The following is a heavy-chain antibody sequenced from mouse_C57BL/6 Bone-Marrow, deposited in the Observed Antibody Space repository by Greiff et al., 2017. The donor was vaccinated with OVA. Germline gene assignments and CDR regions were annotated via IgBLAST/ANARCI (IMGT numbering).Heavy chain of an antibody. CDR1: GYTFTSYW. V-gene: IGHV1-69*01. J-gene: IGHJ2*01. CDR3: ARRCGFYYGSSHYYFDY. CDR2: IDPSDSYT. D-gene: IGHD1-1*01. Sequence: QVQLQQPGAELVMPGASVKLSCKASGYTFTSYWMHWVKQRPGQGLEWIGEIDPSDSYTNYNQKFKGKSTLTVDKSSSTAYMQLSSLTSEDSAVYYCARRCGFYYGSSHYYFDYGGQGTTLTVSS.